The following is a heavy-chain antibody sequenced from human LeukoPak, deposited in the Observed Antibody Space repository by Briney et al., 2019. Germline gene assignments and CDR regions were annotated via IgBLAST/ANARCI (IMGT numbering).Heavy chain of an antibody. CDR3: AKDRGAPYYYYYMDV. D-gene: IGHD3-10*01. Sequence: PGGSLRLSCAASGFTVSSNYMSWVRQAPGKGLEWVSAISFSGGSTYYADSVKGRFTISRDSSKNTLYLQMNSLRAEDTAVYYRAKDRGAPYYYYYMDVWGKGTTVTVSS. V-gene: IGHV3-23*01. CDR1: GFTVSSNY. CDR2: ISFSGGST. J-gene: IGHJ6*03.